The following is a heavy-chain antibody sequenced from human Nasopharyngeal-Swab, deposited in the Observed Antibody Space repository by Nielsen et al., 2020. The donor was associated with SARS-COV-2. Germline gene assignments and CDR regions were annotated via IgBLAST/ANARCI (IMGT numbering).Heavy chain of an antibody. Sequence: GGSLRLSCAASGFTFRSYAISWVRQAPGKGLEWVSVISGSDHTTYYADSVKGRFTISRDNSKNTLYLQMNSLRAEDTAVYYCARDLWPAFIASHGMDVWGQGTTVTVSS. CDR3: ARDLWPAFIASHGMDV. V-gene: IGHV3-23*01. D-gene: IGHD6-6*01. CDR1: GFTFRSYA. CDR2: ISGSDHTT. J-gene: IGHJ6*02.